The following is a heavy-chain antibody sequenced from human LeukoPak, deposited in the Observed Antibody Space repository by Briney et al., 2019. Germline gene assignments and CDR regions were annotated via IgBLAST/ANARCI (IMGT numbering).Heavy chain of an antibody. V-gene: IGHV1-3*01. CDR3: ARDQWSSGYQFDY. J-gene: IGHJ4*02. Sequence: ASVKVSCRASGYTFTSYAMHWVRQAPGQRLEWMGWINAGNGNTKYSQKFQGRVTITRDTSASTAYMELSSLRSEDTAVYYCARDQWSSGYQFDYWGQGTLVTVSS. CDR1: GYTFTSYA. D-gene: IGHD3-22*01. CDR2: INAGNGNT.